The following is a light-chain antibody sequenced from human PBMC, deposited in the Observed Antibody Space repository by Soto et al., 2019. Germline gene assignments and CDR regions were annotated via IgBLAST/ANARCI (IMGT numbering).Light chain of an antibody. Sequence: QSALTQPASVSGSPGQSITISCTGTSSDVGSYNFVSWYQQHPGKAPKLMIYAVNVRPSGVSNRFSGSNSGTTASLTISGVRAEDEADYYCCSYAGGSPFWVLGGGTKLTVL. V-gene: IGLV2-23*02. CDR1: SSDVGSYNF. CDR3: CSYAGGSPFWV. CDR2: AVN. J-gene: IGLJ3*02.